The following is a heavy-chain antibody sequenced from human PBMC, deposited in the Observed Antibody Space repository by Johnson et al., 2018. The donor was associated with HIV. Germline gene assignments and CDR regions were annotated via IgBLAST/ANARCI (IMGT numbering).Heavy chain of an antibody. Sequence: VQLVESGGGLVQPGGSLRLSCAASGFTVSSNYMSWVRQAPGKGLEWVSVLYSDGGTYYADSVKGRFTISRDNSKNTLYLQMNSLRAENTAVYYSAKTHPDPYYYFWGDAFDIWGQGTMVTVSS. J-gene: IGHJ3*02. D-gene: IGHD3-16*01. V-gene: IGHV3-66*01. CDR3: AKTHPDPYYYFWGDAFDI. CDR2: LYSDGGT. CDR1: GFTVSSNY.